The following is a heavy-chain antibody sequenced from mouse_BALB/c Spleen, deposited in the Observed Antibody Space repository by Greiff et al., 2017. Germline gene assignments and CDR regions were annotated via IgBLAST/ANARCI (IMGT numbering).Heavy chain of an antibody. D-gene: IGHD2-10*02. V-gene: IGHV2-9-2*01. CDR1: GFSLTSYD. CDR3: VRGVIVWSPYYYAMDY. Sequence: VKLMESGPGLVAPSQSLSITCTVSGFSLTSYDISWIRQPPGKGLEWLGVIWTGGGTNYNSAFMSRLSISKDNSKSQVFLKMNSLQTDDTAIYYCVRGVIVWSPYYYAMDYWGQGTSVTVSS. J-gene: IGHJ4*01. CDR2: IWTGGGT.